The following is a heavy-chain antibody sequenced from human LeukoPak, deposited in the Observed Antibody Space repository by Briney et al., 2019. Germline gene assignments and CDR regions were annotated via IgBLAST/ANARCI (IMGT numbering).Heavy chain of an antibody. CDR2: IYSGGST. V-gene: IGHV3-66*01. J-gene: IGHJ3*02. Sequence: GSLRLSCAASGFTVSSNYMSWVRQAPGEGVEWVSVIYSGGSTYYADSVKGRFTISRDNSKNTLYLQMNSLRAEDTAVYYCARALAVAGDTDAFDIWGQGTMVTVSS. CDR1: GFTVSSNY. CDR3: ARALAVAGDTDAFDI. D-gene: IGHD6-19*01.